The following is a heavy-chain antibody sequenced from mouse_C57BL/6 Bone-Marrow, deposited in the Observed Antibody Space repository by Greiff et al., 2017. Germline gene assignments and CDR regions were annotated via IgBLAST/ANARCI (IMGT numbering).Heavy chain of an antibody. CDR1: GFNIKDDY. V-gene: IGHV14-4*01. CDR2: IDPENGDT. D-gene: IGHD1-1*01. Sequence: EVHLVESGAELVRPGASVKLSCTASGFNIKDDYMHWVKQRPEQGLEWIGWIDPENGDTDYASKFQGKATITADTSSNTAYLQLSRLTSEDTAVYYGTTGNYGTKSYFDYWGQGTTLTVSS. J-gene: IGHJ2*01. CDR3: TTGNYGTKSYFDY.